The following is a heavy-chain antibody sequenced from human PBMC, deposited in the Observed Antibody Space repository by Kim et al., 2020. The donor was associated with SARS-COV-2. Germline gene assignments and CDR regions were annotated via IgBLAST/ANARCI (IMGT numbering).Heavy chain of an antibody. V-gene: IGHV3-7*01. CDR2: INEDGSER. CDR1: GFTFSRSW. CDR3: ARGGNYYD. Sequence: GGSLRLSCAASGFTFSRSWLTWLRQTPWKELEWLANINEDGSERYYVDSVKGRFTISRDNANNAFYLQMNSLRVDDTAVYYCARGGNYYDWGHGTLVTVSS. D-gene: IGHD1-26*01. J-gene: IGHJ4*01.